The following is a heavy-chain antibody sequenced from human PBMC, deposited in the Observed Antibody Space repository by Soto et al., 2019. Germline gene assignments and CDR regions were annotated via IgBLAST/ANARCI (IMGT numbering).Heavy chain of an antibody. J-gene: IGHJ6*02. CDR1: GFPSRVYT. CDR3: ARPTYYYGMDV. CDR2: ISSTSSYI. V-gene: IGHV3-21*01. Sequence: EVQLVESGGGLVKPGGSLSPSFEPSGFPSRVYTMTWARQAPGKGLEWVPSISSTSSYIYHADSLKGRLTISRDNARNSLYLQMNSLRAEDTAVYFCARPTYYYGMDVWGQGTTVTVSS. D-gene: IGHD6-6*01.